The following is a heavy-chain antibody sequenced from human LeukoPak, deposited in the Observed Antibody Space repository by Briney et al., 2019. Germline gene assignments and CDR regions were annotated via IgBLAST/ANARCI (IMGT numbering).Heavy chain of an antibody. CDR2: INPNSGGT. D-gene: IGHD6-13*01. CDR1: GYTFTAFY. Sequence: ASVTVSCKTSGYTFTAFYLHWVRQAPGQGLEWMGWINPNSGGTKSAQKFQGRVTMTRDTSISTAYMELSALTSDDTAVYYCARDAAAAGTAPDYWGQGTLVTVSS. CDR3: ARDAAAAGTAPDY. V-gene: IGHV1-2*02. J-gene: IGHJ4*02.